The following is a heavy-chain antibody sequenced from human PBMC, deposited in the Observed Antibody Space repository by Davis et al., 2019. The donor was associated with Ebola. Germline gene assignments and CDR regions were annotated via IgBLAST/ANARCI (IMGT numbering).Heavy chain of an antibody. V-gene: IGHV3-30*03. J-gene: IGHJ4*02. CDR3: ARDRRGTYYFDF. Sequence: GGSLRLSCAASGFTFSSYGMHWVRQAPGKGLEWVAVISYDGSNKYYADSVKGRVTISRDNSDNTVDLQLNSLRAEDTAMYYCARDRRGTYYFDFWGQGSPVIVSS. D-gene: IGHD1-26*01. CDR2: ISYDGSNK. CDR1: GFTFSSYG.